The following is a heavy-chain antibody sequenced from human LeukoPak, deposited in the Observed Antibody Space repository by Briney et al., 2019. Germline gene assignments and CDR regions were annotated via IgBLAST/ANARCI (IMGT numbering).Heavy chain of an antibody. J-gene: IGHJ4*02. CDR3: ARACRMSSSSSDY. D-gene: IGHD6-6*01. V-gene: IGHV3-33*01. Sequence: PGGSLRLSCAASGFTFSSYGMHWVCQAPGKGLEWVAVIWYDGSKKYYADSVKGRFTISRDNSKNTLYLQMNSPRAEDTAVYYCARACRMSSSSSDYWGQGTLVTVSS. CDR2: IWYDGSKK. CDR1: GFTFSSYG.